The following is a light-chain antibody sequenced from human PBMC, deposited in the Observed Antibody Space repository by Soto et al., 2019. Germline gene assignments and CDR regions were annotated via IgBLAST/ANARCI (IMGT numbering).Light chain of an antibody. CDR3: QQYNNWPPLT. CDR1: QSVTSK. CDR2: DAS. V-gene: IGKV3-15*01. Sequence: EIVMTQSPATLSVSPGERATLSCRASQSVTSKLAWYQQKHGQAPRLLIYDASTRAAGIPGRFSGDGSGTEFTLTISSLQPEDFAVYYCQQYNNWPPLTFGGGTKGELK. J-gene: IGKJ4*01.